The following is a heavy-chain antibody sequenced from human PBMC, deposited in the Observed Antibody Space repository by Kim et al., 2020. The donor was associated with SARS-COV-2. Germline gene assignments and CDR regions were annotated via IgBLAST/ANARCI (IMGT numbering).Heavy chain of an antibody. D-gene: IGHD6-13*01. CDR2: IWYDGSNK. J-gene: IGHJ4*02. V-gene: IGHV3-33*01. Sequence: GGSLRLSCAASGFTFSSYGMHWVRQAPGKGLEWVAVIWYDGSNKYYADSVKGRFTISRDNSKNTLYLQMNSLRAEDTAVYYCARDPIGYGPLDYWGQGTLVTVSS. CDR3: ARDPIGYGPLDY. CDR1: GFTFSSYG.